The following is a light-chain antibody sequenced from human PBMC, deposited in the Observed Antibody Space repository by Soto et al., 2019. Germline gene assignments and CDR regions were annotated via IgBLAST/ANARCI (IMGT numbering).Light chain of an antibody. CDR1: QTISRW. V-gene: IGKV1-5*01. CDR3: QQYNSFST. Sequence: DIQMTQSPSTLSATVGDRVTITCRASQTISRWLAWYQQKSGKAPKLLIFDVSTLESGVPSRFSGSGSGTEFTLTISSLQPDDFATYYCQQYNSFSTFGPGTKVDIK. J-gene: IGKJ3*01. CDR2: DVS.